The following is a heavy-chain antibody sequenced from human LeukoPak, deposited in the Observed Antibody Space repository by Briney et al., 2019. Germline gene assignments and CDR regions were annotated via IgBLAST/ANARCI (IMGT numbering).Heavy chain of an antibody. CDR3: ATHMTTDWFDP. V-gene: IGHV4-39*01. CDR2: IYYSGST. Sequence: PSETLSLTCTVSGGSISSSSYYWGWIRQPPGKGLEWIGSIYYSGSTYYNPSLKSRVTISVDTSKNQFSLKLSSVTAADTAVYYCATHMTTDWFDPWGQGTLVTVSS. J-gene: IGHJ5*02. D-gene: IGHD4-17*01. CDR1: GGSISSSSYY.